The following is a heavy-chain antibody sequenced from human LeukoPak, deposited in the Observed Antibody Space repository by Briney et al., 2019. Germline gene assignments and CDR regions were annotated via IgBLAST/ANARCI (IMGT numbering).Heavy chain of an antibody. V-gene: IGHV4-39*07. CDR2: IYYSGST. D-gene: IGHD6-19*01. J-gene: IGHJ6*03. CDR1: GGSISSSSYY. CDR3: ARPGYSSGWYLRDYYYMDV. Sequence: SETLSLTCTVSGGSISSSSYYWGWIRQPPGKGLEWIGSIYYSGSTYYNPSLKSRVTISVDTSKNQFSLKLSSVTAADTAVYYCARPGYSSGWYLRDYYYMDVWGKGTTVTISS.